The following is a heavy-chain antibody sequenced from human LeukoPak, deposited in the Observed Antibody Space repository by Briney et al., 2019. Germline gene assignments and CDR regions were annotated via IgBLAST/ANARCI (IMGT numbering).Heavy chain of an antibody. CDR1: GYTFTSYA. V-gene: IGHV1-3*01. D-gene: IGHD5-18*01. CDR3: ARDLGSYGPGDY. Sequence: ASVKVSCKASGYTFTSYAMHWVRQAPGQRLEWMGWINAGNGNTKYSQKFQGRVTITADESTSTAYMELSSLRSEDTAVYYCARDLGSYGPGDYWGQGTLVTVSS. J-gene: IGHJ4*02. CDR2: INAGNGNT.